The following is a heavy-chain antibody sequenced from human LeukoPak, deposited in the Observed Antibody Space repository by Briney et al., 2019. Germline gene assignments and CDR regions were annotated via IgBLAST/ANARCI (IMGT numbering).Heavy chain of an antibody. CDR3: SRDIRLIGATLYFDY. J-gene: IGHJ4*02. D-gene: IGHD1-26*01. V-gene: IGHV4-59*01. CDR2: MHYSGTT. CDR1: GESISSYF. Sequence: SETLSLKCSVSGESISSYFWSWVRQPPGKGLEWIAYMHYSGTTNYNASLKRRLTMSVHTSKNQFSVMLSSVTAADTAVYYCSRDIRLIGATLYFDYGGQGTRVTVSS.